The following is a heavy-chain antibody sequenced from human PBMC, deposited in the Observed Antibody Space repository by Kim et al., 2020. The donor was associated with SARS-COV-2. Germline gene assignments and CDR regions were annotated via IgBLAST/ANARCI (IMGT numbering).Heavy chain of an antibody. Sequence: GGSLRLSCAASGFTFSSYEMNWVRQAPGKGLEWVSYISSSGTTIYYADSVKGRFSVSRDNAKNSLHLQMNSLRAEDRAVYYCAGGLAQWATPYYFDYWGQGTLVTVSS. D-gene: IGHD1-26*01. J-gene: IGHJ4*02. V-gene: IGHV3-48*03. CDR1: GFTFSSYE. CDR3: AGGLAQWATPYYFDY. CDR2: ISSSGTTI.